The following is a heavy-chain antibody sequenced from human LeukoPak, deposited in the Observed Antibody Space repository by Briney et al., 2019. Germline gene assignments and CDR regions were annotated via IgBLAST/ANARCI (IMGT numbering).Heavy chain of an antibody. CDR1: GYTFTSYA. Sequence: ASVKVSCKASGYTFTSYAMHWVRQAPGQRLEWMGWINAGNGNTKYSQEFQGRVTITRDTSASTAYMELSSLRSEDMAVYYCARKFGYGGRTGAFDYWGQGTLVTVSS. D-gene: IGHD4-23*01. J-gene: IGHJ4*02. CDR2: INAGNGNT. CDR3: ARKFGYGGRTGAFDY. V-gene: IGHV1-3*03.